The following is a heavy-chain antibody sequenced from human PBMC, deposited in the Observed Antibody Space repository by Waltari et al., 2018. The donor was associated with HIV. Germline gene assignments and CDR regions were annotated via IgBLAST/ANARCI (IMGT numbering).Heavy chain of an antibody. CDR3: AKGRVITFGGVIPTGDAFDI. CDR1: GFNFSSYG. J-gene: IGHJ3*02. D-gene: IGHD3-16*02. V-gene: IGHV3-30*18. Sequence: QVQLVESGGGVVQPGRSLRLSCAASGFNFSSYGMHWVRQAPGKGLEWVAVISYDGINKYYADSVKGRFTISRDNSKNTLYLQMNSLRAEDTAVYYCAKGRVITFGGVIPTGDAFDIWGQGTMVTVSS. CDR2: ISYDGINK.